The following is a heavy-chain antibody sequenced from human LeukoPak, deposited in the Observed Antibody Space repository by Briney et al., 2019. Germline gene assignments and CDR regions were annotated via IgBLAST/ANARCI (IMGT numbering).Heavy chain of an antibody. CDR2: IKQDGSEK. J-gene: IGHJ6*03. Sequence: GSLILSCAASGFTFSNYWMNWVRQAPGKGLEWVANIKQDGSEKYYVASVKGRFTISRDIAKNSLYLQMNSLRAEDTAVYYCVRESRRYQLPGLNDYYYMDVWGKGTTVTVSS. CDR1: GFTFSNYW. D-gene: IGHD2-2*01. V-gene: IGHV3-7*01. CDR3: VRESRRYQLPGLNDYYYMDV.